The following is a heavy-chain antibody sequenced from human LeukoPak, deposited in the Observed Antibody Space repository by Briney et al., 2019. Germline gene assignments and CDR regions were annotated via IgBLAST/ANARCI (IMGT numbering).Heavy chain of an antibody. D-gene: IGHD3-22*01. J-gene: IGHJ4*02. Sequence: PSETLSLTCAVYGGSFSGYYWSWIRQPPGKGLEWIGEINHSGSTNYNPSLKSRVTISVDTSKNQFSLKLSSVTAADTAVYYCARGVAGADDSSGYYLGTYYFDYWGQGTLVTVSS. CDR3: ARGVAGADDSSGYYLGTYYFDY. V-gene: IGHV4-34*01. CDR1: GGSFSGYY. CDR2: INHSGST.